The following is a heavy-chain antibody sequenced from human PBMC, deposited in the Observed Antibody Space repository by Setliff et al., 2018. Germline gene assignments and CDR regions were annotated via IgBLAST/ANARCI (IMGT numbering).Heavy chain of an antibody. CDR1: GGSISSGDYY. CDR3: ARYRFGKEFDY. Sequence: SETLSLTCTVSGGSISSGDYYWSWIRQPPGKGLEWITYIYYSGSSYYNPSLQSRVTISVDTSKNQFSLKLSSVTAADTAVYYCARYRFGKEFDYWVHETLRVTVSS. J-gene: IGHJ4*03. V-gene: IGHV4-30-4*08. D-gene: IGHD3-16*02. CDR2: IYYSGSS.